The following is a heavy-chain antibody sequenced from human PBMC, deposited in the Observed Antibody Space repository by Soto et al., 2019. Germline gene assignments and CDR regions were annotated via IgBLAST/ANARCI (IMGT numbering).Heavy chain of an antibody. Sequence: GGSLRLSCAASGFTFSSYVMHWVRQAPGKGLGWVAVIWYDGSNKYYADSVKGRFTISRDNSKNTLYLQMNSLRAEDTAVYYCARDQGSGYENYYFDYWGQGTLVTVSS. CDR2: IWYDGSNK. CDR1: GFTFSSYV. V-gene: IGHV3-33*01. D-gene: IGHD5-12*01. CDR3: ARDQGSGYENYYFDY. J-gene: IGHJ4*02.